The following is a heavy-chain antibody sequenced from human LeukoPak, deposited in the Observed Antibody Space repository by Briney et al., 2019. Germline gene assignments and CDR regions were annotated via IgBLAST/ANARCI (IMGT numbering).Heavy chain of an antibody. CDR2: IYHSGST. V-gene: IGHV4-38-2*02. CDR1: GYSIGSGYF. Sequence: SETLSLTCTVSGYSIGSGYFWGWIRLPPGKGLEFIGSIYHSGSTYYNPSLKSRVTISVDTSKNQFSLKLSSVTAADTAVYYCARLYCSGGTCYSEGWFDPWGQGTLVTVSS. CDR3: ARLYCSGGTCYSEGWFDP. J-gene: IGHJ5*02. D-gene: IGHD2-15*01.